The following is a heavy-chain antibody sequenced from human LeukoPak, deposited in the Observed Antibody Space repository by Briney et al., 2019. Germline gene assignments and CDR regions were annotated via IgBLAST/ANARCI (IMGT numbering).Heavy chain of an antibody. D-gene: IGHD3-3*01. CDR1: GFTFSSYS. CDR3: ASLNVLRFLEWSPDAFDI. CDR2: ISSSSSTI. Sequence: GGSLRLSCAASGFTFSSYSMNWVRQAPGKGLEWVSYISSSSSTIYYADSVKGRFTISRDNAKNSLYLQMNSLRAEDTAVYYCASLNVLRFLEWSPDAFDIWGQGTMVTVSS. J-gene: IGHJ3*02. V-gene: IGHV3-48*01.